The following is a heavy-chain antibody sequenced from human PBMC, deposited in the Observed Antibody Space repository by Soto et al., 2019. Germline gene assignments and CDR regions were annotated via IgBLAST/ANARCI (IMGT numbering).Heavy chain of an antibody. V-gene: IGHV3-30*04. Sequence: GGSLRLSCGASEFTFNRHAMHWVRQAPGKGLEWVAVISHDGRIKYYAGSVKGRFTISRDNSMNTLDLQMNSLRAEDTAIYFCARVSGHVYATLHGPFDYWGQGTLVTVSS. CDR2: ISHDGRIK. D-gene: IGHD2-8*01. J-gene: IGHJ4*02. CDR3: ARVSGHVYATLHGPFDY. CDR1: EFTFNRHA.